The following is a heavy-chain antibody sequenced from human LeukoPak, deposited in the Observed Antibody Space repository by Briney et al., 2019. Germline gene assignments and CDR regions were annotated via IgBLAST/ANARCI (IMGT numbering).Heavy chain of an antibody. D-gene: IGHD3-3*01. J-gene: IGHJ4*02. CDR3: ATTLQRGYYDLY. Sequence: GGSLRPSCAASGFTFTSSAMSWVPQAPGKGLEWVSGIGGSGAGTYYAVPVKGRFTVSRDNSKNTLSLQMNSLRAEDTAVYYCATTLQRGYYDLYWGQGTLVTVSS. CDR1: GFTFTSSA. CDR2: IGGSGAGT. V-gene: IGHV3-23*01.